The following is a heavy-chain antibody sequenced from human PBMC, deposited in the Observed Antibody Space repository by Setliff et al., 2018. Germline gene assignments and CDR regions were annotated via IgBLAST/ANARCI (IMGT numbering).Heavy chain of an antibody. CDR3: ARVGYSGYDPPGYFDY. Sequence: SETLSLTCAVSGYSISSGYYWGWIRQPPGKGLEWIGSIYHSGSTYYNPSLKSRVTISVDTSKNQFSLKLSSVTAADTAVYYCARVGYSGYDPPGYFDYWGQGTLVTVSS. CDR2: IYHSGST. CDR1: GYSISSGYY. J-gene: IGHJ4*02. D-gene: IGHD5-12*01. V-gene: IGHV4-38-2*01.